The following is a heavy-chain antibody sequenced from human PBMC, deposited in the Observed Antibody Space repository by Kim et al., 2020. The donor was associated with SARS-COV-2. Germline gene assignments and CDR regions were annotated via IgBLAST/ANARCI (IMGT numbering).Heavy chain of an antibody. J-gene: IGHJ3*02. V-gene: IGHV3-53*01. Sequence: GGSLRLSCAASGFTVTSKYMSWVRQAPGKGLDWVSVFYSGGSTFYADSVKGRFTISRDNTKNTVYLQMNSLRGEDTAVYYCARGGGWSDGFDIWGQGTMVTVSS. CDR1: GFTVTSKY. CDR3: ARGGGWSDGFDI. CDR2: FYSGGST. D-gene: IGHD2-15*01.